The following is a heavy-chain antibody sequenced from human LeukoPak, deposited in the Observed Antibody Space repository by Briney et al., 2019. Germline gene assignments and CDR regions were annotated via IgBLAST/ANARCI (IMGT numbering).Heavy chain of an antibody. J-gene: IGHJ4*02. CDR3: AKERHAPAHFDY. CDR1: GFTFSSYG. CDR2: IRYDGSNK. V-gene: IGHV3-30*02. Sequence: GGSLRLSCAASGFTFSSYGMHWVRQAPGKGLEWVAFIRYDGSNKYYADSVKGRFTISRDNSKNTLYLKMNSLRAEDTAVYYCAKERHAPAHFDYWGQGTLVTVSS.